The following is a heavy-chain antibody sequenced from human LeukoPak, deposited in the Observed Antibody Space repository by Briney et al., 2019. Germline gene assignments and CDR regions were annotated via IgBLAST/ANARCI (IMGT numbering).Heavy chain of an antibody. V-gene: IGHV1-2*02. CDR1: GYTFTGYY. Sequence: ASVKVSCKASGYTFTGYYMHWVRQAPGQGLEWMGWINPNSGGTNYAQKFRGRVTMTRNTSINTAYMELSRLRSDDTAVYYCARGLRGSPAFDYWGQGTLVTVSS. D-gene: IGHD2-2*01. J-gene: IGHJ4*02. CDR3: ARGLRGSPAFDY. CDR2: INPNSGGT.